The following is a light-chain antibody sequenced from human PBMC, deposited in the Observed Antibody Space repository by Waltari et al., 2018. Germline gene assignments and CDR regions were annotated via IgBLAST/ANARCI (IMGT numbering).Light chain of an antibody. CDR2: EVS. Sequence: QSALTQPPSASGSPGQSVTISCTGTSSDIGAYNYVSWYQQHPGKAPKLMIFEVSNRPSGVPDRFSGSKSGNTASLTVAGLQADDEGDYYCSSYTSSSTLVVFGGGTKLTVL. V-gene: IGLV2-8*01. CDR1: SSDIGAYNY. CDR3: SSYTSSSTLVV. J-gene: IGLJ2*01.